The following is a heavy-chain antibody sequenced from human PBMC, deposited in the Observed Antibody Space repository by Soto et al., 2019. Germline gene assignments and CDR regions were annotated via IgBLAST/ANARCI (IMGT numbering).Heavy chain of an antibody. CDR1: GGSFSGYY. D-gene: IGHD6-13*01. J-gene: IGHJ6*02. V-gene: IGHV4-34*01. CDR3: ARGRGSSWYYYYGMDV. Sequence: SETLSLTCAVYGGSFSGYYWSWIRQPPGKGLEWIGEINHSGSTNYNPSLKSRVTISVDTSKNQFSLKLSSVTAADTAVYYCARGRGSSWYYYYGMDVWGQGTTVTVS. CDR2: INHSGST.